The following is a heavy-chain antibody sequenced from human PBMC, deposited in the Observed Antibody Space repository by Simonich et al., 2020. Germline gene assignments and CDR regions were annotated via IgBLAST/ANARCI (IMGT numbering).Heavy chain of an antibody. CDR2: ISSSSSYI. D-gene: IGHD6-19*01. V-gene: IGHV3-21*01. J-gene: IGHJ6*02. CDR1: GFTFSSYS. CDR3: ARWIAVAGTGAYGMDV. Sequence: EVQLVESGGGLVKPGGSLRLSCAASGFTFSSYSMNWVRQAPGKGLEWVSSISSSSSYIYYADAVKGRFNIARENAKNSLYLQRNSLRAEDTAVYYYARWIAVAGTGAYGMDVWGQGTTVTVSS.